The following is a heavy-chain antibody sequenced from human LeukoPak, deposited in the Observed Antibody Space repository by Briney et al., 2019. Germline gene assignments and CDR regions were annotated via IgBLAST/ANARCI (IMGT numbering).Heavy chain of an antibody. V-gene: IGHV4-39*07. J-gene: IGHJ4*02. D-gene: IGHD6-6*01. CDR1: GGSISSSSYY. CDR3: ARYSSSFDY. CDR2: IYYSGST. Sequence: RSSETLSLTCTVSGGSISSSSYYWGWIRQPPGKGLEWIGSIYYSGSTYYNPSLKSRVTISVDKSKNQFSLKLSSVTAADTAVYYCARYSSSFDYWGQGTLVTVSS.